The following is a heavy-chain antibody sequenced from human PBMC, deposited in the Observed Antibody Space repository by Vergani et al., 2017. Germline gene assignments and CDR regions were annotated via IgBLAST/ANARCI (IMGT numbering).Heavy chain of an antibody. D-gene: IGHD6-19*01. J-gene: IGHJ5*02. CDR1: GFTFSSFA. V-gene: IGHV3-23*01. CDR3: AKDLSGWGFRWFDP. Sequence: EVQLLESGGGLVQPGGSLRLSCAASGFTFSSFAMSWVRQAPGKGLEWVSAISGSGGSPYYADSVKGRFTISRDNSKNTLYLQMNSLRAEDTAVYYCAKDLSGWGFRWFDPWGQGTLVTVSS. CDR2: ISGSGGSP.